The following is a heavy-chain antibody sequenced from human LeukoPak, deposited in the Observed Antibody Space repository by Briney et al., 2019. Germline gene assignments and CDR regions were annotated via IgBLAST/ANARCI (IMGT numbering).Heavy chain of an antibody. Sequence: SETLSPTCTVSTRSITRYYWSWIRQPPGEGLEWIGYTYNSVSTNYHRSLKRRATLPGNTSKNQLSLNRASVDPADRPVNYGRRIIDYYGAYPPSYYYYMDVWGKETTVTVSS. CDR2: TYNSVST. D-gene: IGHD3-22*01. CDR3: RRIIDYYGAYPPSYYYYMDV. J-gene: IGHJ6*03. V-gene: IGHV4-59*01. CDR1: TRSITRYY.